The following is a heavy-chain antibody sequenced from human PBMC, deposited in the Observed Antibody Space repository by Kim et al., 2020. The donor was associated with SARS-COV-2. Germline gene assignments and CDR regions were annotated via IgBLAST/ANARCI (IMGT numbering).Heavy chain of an antibody. CDR2: ISGGALNK. CDR3: AKMVIMDGYNYFYYYAMDV. Sequence: GGSLRLSCVASGFTFDTYAMSWGRQAPGKGLEWVSGISGGALNKFYADSVRGRFTISRDNSKETLYLQMNSLRDEDTALYYCAKMVIMDGYNYFYYYAMDVWGQGTTVTVSS. CDR1: GFTFDTYA. J-gene: IGHJ6*02. V-gene: IGHV3-23*01. D-gene: IGHD2-21*01.